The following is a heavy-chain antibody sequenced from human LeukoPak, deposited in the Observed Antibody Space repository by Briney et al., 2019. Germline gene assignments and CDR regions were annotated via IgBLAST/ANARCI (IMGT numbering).Heavy chain of an antibody. CDR1: AGSFSGYY. V-gene: IGHV4-34*01. J-gene: IGHJ4*02. Sequence: SETLSLTCADYAGSFSGYYWSWIRQPPGKGLEWIGEINHSGSTNYNPSLKSRVTISVDTSKNQSSLKLSSVTAADTAVYYCGGGSYTYYFDYWGQGTLVTVSS. CDR2: INHSGST. CDR3: GGGSYTYYFDY. D-gene: IGHD1-26*01.